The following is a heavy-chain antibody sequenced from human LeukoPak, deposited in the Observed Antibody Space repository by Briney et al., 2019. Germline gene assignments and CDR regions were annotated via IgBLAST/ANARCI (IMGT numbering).Heavy chain of an antibody. CDR2: INHSGST. D-gene: IGHD6-6*01. CDR1: GGSFSGYY. CDR3: ARVRSSELGYYYMDV. J-gene: IGHJ6*03. Sequence: SETLSLTCAVYGGSFSGYYWSWIRQPPGKGLEWIGEINHSGSTNYNPSLKSRVTISVDTSKNQFSLKLSSVTAADTAVYYCARVRSSELGYYYMDVWGKGTTVTVSS. V-gene: IGHV4-34*01.